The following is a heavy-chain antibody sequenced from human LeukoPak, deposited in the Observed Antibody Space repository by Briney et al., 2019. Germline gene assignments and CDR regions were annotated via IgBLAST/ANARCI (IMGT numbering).Heavy chain of an antibody. D-gene: IGHD6-13*01. CDR2: FYYSGSS. Sequence: SSEALSLTCTVSGGSISSYYWSWIRQPPGKGLEWIGYFYYSGSSNYNPSLKSRVTISGDTSKNQFSLKLSSVTAADTAIYYCARVSPAVGAFDIWGRGTMVTVSS. J-gene: IGHJ3*02. V-gene: IGHV4-59*01. CDR3: ARVSPAVGAFDI. CDR1: GGSISSYY.